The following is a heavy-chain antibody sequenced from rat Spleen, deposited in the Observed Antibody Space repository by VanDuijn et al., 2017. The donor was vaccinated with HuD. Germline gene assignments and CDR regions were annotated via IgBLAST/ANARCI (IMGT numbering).Heavy chain of an antibody. Sequence: QVQLKESGPGLVQPSQTLSLTCTVSGFSLINYNMHWVRQPTGKGLEWMGGLWGDGSTDYNSTLKSRLSISRDTSKSQVFLKMSSLQTDDTAFYFCSRSYGGYSQHWFAYWGQGTLVTVSS. CDR3: SRSYGGYSQHWFAY. J-gene: IGHJ3*01. CDR1: GFSLINYN. V-gene: IGHV2-30*01. D-gene: IGHD1-11*01. CDR2: LWGDGST.